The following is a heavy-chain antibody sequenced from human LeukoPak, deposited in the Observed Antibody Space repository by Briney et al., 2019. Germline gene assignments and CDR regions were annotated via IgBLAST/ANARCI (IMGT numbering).Heavy chain of an antibody. CDR2: ISSSSSYI. CDR3: ARDFLGYCSSTSCYGMDV. D-gene: IGHD2-2*01. V-gene: IGHV3-21*01. J-gene: IGHJ6*02. Sequence: PGGSLRLSCAASGFTFSSYSMNWVRQAPGKGLEWVSSISSSSSYIYYADSVKGRFTISRDNARNSLYLQMNSLRAEDTAVYYCARDFLGYCSSTSCYGMDVWGQGTTVTVSS. CDR1: GFTFSSYS.